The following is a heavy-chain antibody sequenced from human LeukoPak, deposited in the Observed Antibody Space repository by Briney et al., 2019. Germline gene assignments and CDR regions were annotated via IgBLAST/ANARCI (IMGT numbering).Heavy chain of an antibody. V-gene: IGHV4-38-2*02. Sequence: SETLSLTCSVSGYSISSGYYWGWIRQPPGKGLEWIGSIFHRGNSYYNPSLKSRVTISLDTSKNHFSLRLNSVTAADTAVYYCARFVGSSWLAFDIWGQGTMVTVSS. J-gene: IGHJ3*02. CDR2: IFHRGNS. CDR1: GYSISSGYY. D-gene: IGHD6-13*01. CDR3: ARFVGSSWLAFDI.